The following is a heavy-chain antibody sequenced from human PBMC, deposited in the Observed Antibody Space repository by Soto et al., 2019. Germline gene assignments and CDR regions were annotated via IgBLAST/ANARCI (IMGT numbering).Heavy chain of an antibody. CDR1: GFTFDDYA. Sequence: GGSLRLSCAASGFTFDDYAMHWVRQAPGKGLEWVSGISWNSGSIGYADSVKGRFTISRDNAKNSLYLQMNSLRAGDTALYYCARILDLGSGYDPRDYWGQGTLVTVSS. CDR3: ARILDLGSGYDPRDY. D-gene: IGHD5-12*01. J-gene: IGHJ4*02. V-gene: IGHV3-9*01. CDR2: ISWNSGSI.